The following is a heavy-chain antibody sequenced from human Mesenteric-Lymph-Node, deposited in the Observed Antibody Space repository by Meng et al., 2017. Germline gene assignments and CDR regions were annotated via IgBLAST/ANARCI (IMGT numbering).Heavy chain of an antibody. Sequence: QLQGAESAQGVWKPSGTLSPPSPFSGGPISSNNWWSWVRQPPGKGLEWIGEVYHNGNANYNPSLKSRVTISVDKSKNQFSLKLSSVTAADTAVYYCARWGIADYPFGQYYFDYWGQGTLVTVSS. CDR3: ARWGIADYPFGQYYFDY. V-gene: IGHV4-4*02. CDR1: GGPISSNNW. CDR2: VYHNGNA. J-gene: IGHJ4*02. D-gene: IGHD6-13*01.